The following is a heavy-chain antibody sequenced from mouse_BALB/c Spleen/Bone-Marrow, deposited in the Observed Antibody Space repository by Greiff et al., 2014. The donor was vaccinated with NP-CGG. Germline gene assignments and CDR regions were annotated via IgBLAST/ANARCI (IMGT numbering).Heavy chain of an antibody. J-gene: IGHJ3*01. Sequence: VQLQQSGAELVKPGASVKLSCTASGFNIKDTSMHWVKQRPEQGLEWIGRIDPANGNTKYDPKFQDKATLTADTSSNTAYLQRSSLTAEDAAVYYCTSLDDYVYWGQGTLVTVSA. V-gene: IGHV14-3*02. CDR3: TSLDDYVY. CDR1: GFNIKDTS. D-gene: IGHD2-4*01. CDR2: IDPANGNT.